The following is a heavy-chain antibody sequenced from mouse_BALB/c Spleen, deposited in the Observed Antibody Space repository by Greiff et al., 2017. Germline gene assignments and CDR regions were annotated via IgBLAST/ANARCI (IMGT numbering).Heavy chain of an antibody. CDR1: GFTFSSFG. V-gene: IGHV5-17*02. CDR3: ARSDGNYEAWFAY. Sequence: EVQRVESGGGLVQPGGSRKLSCAASGFTFSSFGMHWVRQAPEKGLEWVAYISSGSSTIYYADTVKGRFTISRDNPKNTLFLQMTSLRSEDTAMYYCARSDGNYEAWFAYWGQGTLVTVSA. D-gene: IGHD2-1*01. J-gene: IGHJ3*01. CDR2: ISSGSSTI.